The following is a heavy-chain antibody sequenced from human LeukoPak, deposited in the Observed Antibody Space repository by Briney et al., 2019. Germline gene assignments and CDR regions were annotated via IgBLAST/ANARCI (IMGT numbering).Heavy chain of an antibody. J-gene: IGHJ4*02. CDR2: ISGSGGSA. Sequence: GGSLRLSCAAAGFTFSSYAMSWVRQAPGKGLEWVAGISGSGGSAYFADSVKGRFTISRDTSKNTLYLQMNSLRAGDTAMYYCARHLHWSFDYWGQGALVTVSS. CDR3: ARHLHWSFDY. V-gene: IGHV3-23*01. CDR1: GFTFSSYA. D-gene: IGHD2-8*02.